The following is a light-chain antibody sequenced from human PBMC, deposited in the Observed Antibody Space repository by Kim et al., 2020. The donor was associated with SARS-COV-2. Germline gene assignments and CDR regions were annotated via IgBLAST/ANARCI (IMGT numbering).Light chain of an antibody. Sequence: DIQMTQSPSSLSTSIGDRVIITCQASQDIVNYLNWYQQKPGKAPKLLIYDALILHTGVPSRFSGSASGTDFTFTISSLQPEDIATYYCQQYDSLPITFGQGTRLEIK. CDR3: QQYDSLPIT. CDR1: QDIVNY. V-gene: IGKV1-33*01. CDR2: DAL. J-gene: IGKJ5*01.